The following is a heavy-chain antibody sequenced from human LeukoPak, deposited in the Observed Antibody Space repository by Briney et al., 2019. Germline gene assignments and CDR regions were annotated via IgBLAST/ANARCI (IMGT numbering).Heavy chain of an antibody. J-gene: IGHJ4*02. Sequence: ASVKVSCKASGYTFTGYYMHWVRQAPGQGLEWMGWINPNSGGTNYAQKFQGRVTMTRDTSISTAYMELSRLRSDDTAVYYCARAPMVVVNTTLNSYWGQGTLVTVSS. D-gene: IGHD3-22*01. CDR1: GYTFTGYY. CDR3: ARAPMVVVNTTLNSY. CDR2: INPNSGGT. V-gene: IGHV1-2*02.